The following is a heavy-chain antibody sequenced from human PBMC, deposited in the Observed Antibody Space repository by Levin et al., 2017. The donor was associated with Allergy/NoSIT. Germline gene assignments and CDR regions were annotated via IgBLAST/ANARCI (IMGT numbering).Heavy chain of an antibody. CDR1: GFAFSNYG. V-gene: IGHV3-30*03. CDR2: ITSDGSHK. J-gene: IGHJ4*02. CDR3: AALGSFDF. Sequence: GASVKVSCRASGFAFSNYGVHWVRQAPDKGLEWVAIITSDGSHKYYGDSVKGRFTISRDNSRNTLYLQMNNLRVDDTAVYFCAALGSFDFWGLGTLVSVST. D-gene: IGHD1-26*01.